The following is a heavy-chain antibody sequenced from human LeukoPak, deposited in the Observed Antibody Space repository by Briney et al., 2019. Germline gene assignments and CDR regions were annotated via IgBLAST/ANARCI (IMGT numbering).Heavy chain of an antibody. CDR3: ARLTSGHFDY. Sequence: SETLSLTCTVSGGSISSSSSFWGWIRQPAGKGLEWIATIYYSGSTYYNPSLKSRVTISADTSKNQFSLKLSSVTAADTAVYYCARLTSGHFDYWGQGTLVTVSS. CDR2: IYYSGST. V-gene: IGHV4-39*01. CDR1: GGSISSSSSF. D-gene: IGHD3-10*01. J-gene: IGHJ4*02.